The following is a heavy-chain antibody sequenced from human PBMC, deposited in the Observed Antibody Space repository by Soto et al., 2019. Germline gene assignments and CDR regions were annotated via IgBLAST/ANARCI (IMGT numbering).Heavy chain of an antibody. CDR2: IKSKTDGGTT. V-gene: IGHV3-15*07. J-gene: IGHJ5*02. Sequence: GGSLRLSCAASGFTFSNAWMNWVRQAPGKGLEWVGRIKSKTDGGTTDYAAPVKGRFTISRDDSKNTLYLQMNSLKSEDTAVYYCITDRSEGYNWFDPWGQGTLVTVSS. CDR3: ITDRSEGYNWFDP. CDR1: GFTFSNAW.